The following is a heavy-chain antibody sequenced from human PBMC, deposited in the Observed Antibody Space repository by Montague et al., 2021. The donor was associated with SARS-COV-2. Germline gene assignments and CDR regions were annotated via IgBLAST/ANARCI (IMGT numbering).Heavy chain of an antibody. V-gene: IGHV4-59*02. CDR1: GSSVRSYY. CDR3: ARENTVTTFGGPYYIDS. J-gene: IGHJ4*02. Sequence: ETLSLTCIVSGSSVRSYYWSWIRQPPGKGLEWIGYIYDSGSANYNPSLKSRVTISVDTSKNQFSLKLSSVTAADTAVYYCARENTVTTFGGPYYIDSWGQGTLVTVSA. D-gene: IGHD4-17*01. CDR2: IYDSGSA.